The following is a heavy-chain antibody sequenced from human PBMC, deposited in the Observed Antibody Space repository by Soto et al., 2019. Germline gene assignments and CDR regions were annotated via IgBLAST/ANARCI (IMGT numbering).Heavy chain of an antibody. V-gene: IGHV4-34*01. CDR2: INHSGST. Sequence: SETLSLTCAVSGCSFSGYYWSWIRQPPGKGLEWIGEINHSGSTNYNPSLKSRVTISVDTSKNQFSLKLSSVTAADTAVYYCAMAAVAENWFDPWGQGTLVTVSS. D-gene: IGHD3-10*01. CDR1: GCSFSGYY. J-gene: IGHJ5*02. CDR3: AMAAVAENWFDP.